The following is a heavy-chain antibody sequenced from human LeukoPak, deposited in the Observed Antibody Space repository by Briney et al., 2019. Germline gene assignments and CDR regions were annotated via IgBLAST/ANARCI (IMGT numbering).Heavy chain of an antibody. Sequence: GGSLRPSCAASGFTFSSHAMHWVRQAPGKGLDYVSGISSNGDSIYYAKSVKGRPTISRDNSKNTLYLQMGSLRAEDMAVYYCATGAYGPGFVDYWGQGTLVTVSS. D-gene: IGHD5-12*01. CDR3: ATGAYGPGFVDY. V-gene: IGHV3-64*01. CDR2: ISSNGDSI. J-gene: IGHJ4*02. CDR1: GFTFSSHA.